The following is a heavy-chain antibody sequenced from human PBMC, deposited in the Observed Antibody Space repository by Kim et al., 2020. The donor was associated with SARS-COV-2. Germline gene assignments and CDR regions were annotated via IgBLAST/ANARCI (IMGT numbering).Heavy chain of an antibody. D-gene: IGHD3-16*01. CDR3: ARAGDHYYFDY. J-gene: IGHJ4*02. Sequence: TYYNPSLKSRVTIAVDTSKNQFSLKPSSVTAADTAVYYCARAGDHYYFDYWGQGTLVTVSS. CDR2: T. V-gene: IGHV4-31*02.